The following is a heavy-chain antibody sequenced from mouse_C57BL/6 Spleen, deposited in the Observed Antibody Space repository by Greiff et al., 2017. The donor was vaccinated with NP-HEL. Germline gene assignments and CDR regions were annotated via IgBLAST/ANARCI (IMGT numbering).Heavy chain of an antibody. V-gene: IGHV1-50*01. D-gene: IGHD2-4*01. CDR2: IDPSDSYT. J-gene: IGHJ2*01. CDR3: YDYYFDY. CDR1: GYTFTSYW. Sequence: VQLQQPGAELVKPGASVKLSCKASGYTFTSYWMQWVKQRPGQGLEWIGEIDPSDSYTNYNQKFKGKATLTVDTSSSTAYMQLSSLTSEDSAVYYCYDYYFDYWGQGTTLTVSS.